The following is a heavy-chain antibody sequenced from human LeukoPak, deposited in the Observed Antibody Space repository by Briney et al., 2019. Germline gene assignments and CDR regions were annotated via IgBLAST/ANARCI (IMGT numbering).Heavy chain of an antibody. Sequence: SETLSLTCTVSGGSISSGSYYWSWIRQPAGKGLEWIGRIYTSGSTNYNPSLKSRVTISVDTSKNQFSLKLSSVTAADTAVYYCARGGITYYYDSSGYSDFDYWGQGILVTVSS. D-gene: IGHD3-22*01. CDR1: GGSISSGSYY. CDR2: IYTSGST. J-gene: IGHJ4*02. V-gene: IGHV4-61*02. CDR3: ARGGITYYYDSSGYSDFDY.